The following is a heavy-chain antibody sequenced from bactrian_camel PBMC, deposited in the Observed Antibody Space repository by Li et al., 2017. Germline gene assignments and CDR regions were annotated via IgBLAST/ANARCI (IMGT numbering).Heavy chain of an antibody. CDR3: AAVWLGGDRLRLASYKY. J-gene: IGHJ4*01. D-gene: IGHD5*01. Sequence: HVQLVESGGGSVEAGGSLRLSCTVSGLPSMSVSMAWFRQAPGKEREGVASIDSAGRTTYADSVKGRFTIFKDNAKNTLYLQMNSLKPEDTAMYYCAAVWLGGDRLRLASYKYWGQGTQVTVSA. V-gene: IGHV3S55*01. CDR2: IDSAGRT. CDR1: GLPSMSVS.